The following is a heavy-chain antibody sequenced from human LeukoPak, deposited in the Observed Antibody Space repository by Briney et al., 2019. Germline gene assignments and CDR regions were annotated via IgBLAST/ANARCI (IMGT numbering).Heavy chain of an antibody. CDR3: ASLRRVRWLQFCYFDY. D-gene: IGHD5-24*01. V-gene: IGHV4-34*01. J-gene: IGHJ4*02. Sequence: SETLSLTCAVYGGSFSGYYWSWIRQPPGKGLEWIGEISHSGSTNYNPSLKSRVTISVDTSKNQFSLKLSSVTAADTAVYYCASLRRVRWLQFCYFDYWGKGTLVTVSS. CDR1: GGSFSGYY. CDR2: ISHSGST.